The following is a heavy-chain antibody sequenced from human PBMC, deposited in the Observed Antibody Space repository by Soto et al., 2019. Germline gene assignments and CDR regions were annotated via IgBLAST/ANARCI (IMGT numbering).Heavy chain of an antibody. CDR3: ARRGYYYGDYAFYFDY. V-gene: IGHV4-39*01. CDR2: IYYSGST. Sequence: LSLTCTVSGGSISSSSYYWGWIRQPPGKGLEWIGSIYYSGSTYYNPSLKSRVTISVDTSKNQFSLKLSSVTAADTAVYYCARRGYYYGDYAFYFDYWGQGTLVTVSS. D-gene: IGHD4-17*01. CDR1: GGSISSSSYY. J-gene: IGHJ4*02.